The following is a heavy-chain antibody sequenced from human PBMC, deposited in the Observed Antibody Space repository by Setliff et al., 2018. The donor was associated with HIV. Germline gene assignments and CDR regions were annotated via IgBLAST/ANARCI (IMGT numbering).Heavy chain of an antibody. CDR3: ARVPNWGEAPFAFDV. Sequence: SETLSLTCGVSGYSMSSGYYWGWIRQPPGKVLEWIGNVYHTGSTYYKPSLKSRVTISVDTSKNQVSVELSSVTAADTALDFRARVPNWGEAPFAFDVWGLGTMVTVSS. CDR2: VYHTGST. V-gene: IGHV4-38-2*01. J-gene: IGHJ3*01. D-gene: IGHD7-27*01. CDR1: GYSMSSGYY.